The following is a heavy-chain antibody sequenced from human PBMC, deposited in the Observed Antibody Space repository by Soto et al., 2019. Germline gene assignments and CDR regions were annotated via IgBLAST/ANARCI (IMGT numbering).Heavy chain of an antibody. D-gene: IGHD3-3*01. J-gene: IGHJ3*02. CDR2: VDYNGGT. CDR3: ARDAYYDFWSGYYYAFDI. V-gene: IGHV4-39*02. CDR1: GGSIGSTTYY. Sequence: PSETLSLTCTVSGGSIGSTTYYWGWIRQPPGRGLEWIGSVDYNGGTNSTPSLMSRLTISVDTSKNQFSLRLTSVTAADTAVYYRARDAYYDFWSGYYYAFDIWGQGTMVT.